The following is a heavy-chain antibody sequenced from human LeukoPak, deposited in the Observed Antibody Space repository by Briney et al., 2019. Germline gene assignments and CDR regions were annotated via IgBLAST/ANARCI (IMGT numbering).Heavy chain of an antibody. D-gene: IGHD3-22*01. CDR2: ISGSGGST. Sequence: GGSLRLSCAASGFTFSSYAMSWVRQAPGKGLEWVSAISGSGGSTYYADSVKGRFTISRDNSKNTLYLQMNSLRAEDTAVYYCAKSFLGDSSGYYSYHFDYWGQGTLVTVSS. V-gene: IGHV3-23*01. CDR3: AKSFLGDSSGYYSYHFDY. J-gene: IGHJ4*02. CDR1: GFTFSSYA.